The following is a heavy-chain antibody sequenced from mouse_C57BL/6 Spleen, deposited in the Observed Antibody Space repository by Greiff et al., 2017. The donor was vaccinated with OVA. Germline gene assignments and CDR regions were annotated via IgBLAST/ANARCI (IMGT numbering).Heavy chain of an antibody. Sequence: VQLVESGAELVRPGASVTLSCKASGYTFTDYEMHWVKQTPVHGLEWIGAIDPETGGTAYNQKFKGKAILTADKSSSIAYMELRSLTSEDSAVYYCAREGDTAVVFDYWGQGTTLTVSS. CDR3: AREGDTAVVFDY. D-gene: IGHD1-1*01. J-gene: IGHJ2*01. V-gene: IGHV1-15*01. CDR1: GYTFTDYE. CDR2: IDPETGGT.